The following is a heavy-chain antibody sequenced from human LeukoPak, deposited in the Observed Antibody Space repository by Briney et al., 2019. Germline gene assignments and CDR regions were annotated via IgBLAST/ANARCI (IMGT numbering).Heavy chain of an antibody. CDR1: GFTFNSYA. CDR3: AKGWSVTMVMAAPGD. J-gene: IGHJ4*02. Sequence: GGSLRLSCAASGFTFNSYAVSWVRQAPGKGLEWVSGISANGAKTYYADSVKGRFTISRDNSKNTQSLQMNGLRAEDTALYYCAKGWSVTMVMAAPGDWGQGALVTVSS. CDR2: ISANGAKT. V-gene: IGHV3-23*01. D-gene: IGHD3-10*01.